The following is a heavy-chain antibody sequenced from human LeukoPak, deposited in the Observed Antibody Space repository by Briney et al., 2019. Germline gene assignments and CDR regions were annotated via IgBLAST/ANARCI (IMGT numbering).Heavy chain of an antibody. V-gene: IGHV1-18*01. Sequence: ASVKVSCKASGYTFTSYGISWVRQAPGQGLEWMGWISAYNGNTNYAQKLQGRVTMTTDTSTSTAYMELRSLRSDDTAVYYSARDGDYYGSGSPRDYWGQGTLVTVSS. D-gene: IGHD3-10*01. J-gene: IGHJ4*02. CDR3: ARDGDYYGSGSPRDY. CDR1: GYTFTSYG. CDR2: ISAYNGNT.